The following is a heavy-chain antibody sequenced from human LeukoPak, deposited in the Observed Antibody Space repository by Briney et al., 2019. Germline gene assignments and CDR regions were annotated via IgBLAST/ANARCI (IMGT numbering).Heavy chain of an antibody. V-gene: IGHV1-2*06. Sequence: GAAVKVSCKASGYTFTGYYMHWVRQAPGQGLEWMGRINPNSGGTNYAQKFQGRVNMTRDTSISTAYMELSRLRSDDTAVYYCARVPDWNYVVDYWGQGTLVTVSS. CDR3: ARVPDWNYVVDY. CDR1: GYTFTGYY. CDR2: INPNSGGT. D-gene: IGHD1-7*01. J-gene: IGHJ4*02.